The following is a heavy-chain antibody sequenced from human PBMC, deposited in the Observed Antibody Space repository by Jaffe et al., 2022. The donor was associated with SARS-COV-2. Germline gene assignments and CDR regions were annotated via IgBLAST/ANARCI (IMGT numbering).Heavy chain of an antibody. CDR2: IYYSGST. V-gene: IGHV4-59*08. CDR3: ARRDVMSWAPFDP. D-gene: IGHD1-26*01. CDR1: GGSISSYY. J-gene: IGHJ5*02. Sequence: QVQLQESGPGLVKPSETLSLTCTVSGGSISSYYWSWIRQPPGKGLEWIGYIYYSGSTNYNPSLKSRVTISVDTSKNQFSLKLSSVTAADTAVYYCARRDVMSWAPFDPWGQGTLVTVSS.